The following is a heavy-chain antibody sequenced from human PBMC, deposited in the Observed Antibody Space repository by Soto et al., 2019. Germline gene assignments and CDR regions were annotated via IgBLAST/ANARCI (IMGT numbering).Heavy chain of an antibody. J-gene: IGHJ5*01. CDR1: GGSMSRYY. Sequence: SETLSLTCTVSGGSMSRYYWTWIRQPPGKGLEWIGNIHYTGSTNYNPSLKSRVTILLGTSTSQFSLKVSSVTAADTAVYYCARDLTISSTDGPLDPWGQGTLVTVSS. V-gene: IGHV4-59*01. D-gene: IGHD1-1*01. CDR2: IHYTGST. CDR3: ARDLTISSTDGPLDP.